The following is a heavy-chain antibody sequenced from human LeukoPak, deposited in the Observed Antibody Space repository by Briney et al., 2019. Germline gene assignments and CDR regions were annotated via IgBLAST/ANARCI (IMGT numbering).Heavy chain of an antibody. J-gene: IGHJ4*02. CDR1: GFTLSSYA. D-gene: IGHD6-13*01. CDR2: ITGSSDKT. Sequence: GGSLRLSCAASGFTLSSYAMNWVRQAPGKGLEWVSGITGSSDKTFYADSVKGWFTISRDSSKNTMYLQMNSLRGEDSAVYYCAKDLSSSWQIDYWGQGTLVTVSS. V-gene: IGHV3-23*01. CDR3: AKDLSSSWQIDY.